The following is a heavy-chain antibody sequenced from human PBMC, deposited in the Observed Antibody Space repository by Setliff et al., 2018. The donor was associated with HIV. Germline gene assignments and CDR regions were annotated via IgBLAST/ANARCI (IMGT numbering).Heavy chain of an antibody. CDR3: GRDLDDFDY. V-gene: IGHV4-34*01. J-gene: IGHJ4*02. D-gene: IGHD1-1*01. CDR2: INHSGST. CDR1: GGSFSGYY. Sequence: SETLSLTCAVYGGSFSGYYWSWFRQPPGKGLEWIGEINHSGSTNYNPSLKSRVTISVDTSQNQFSLRLTSVAAADTAVYYCGRDLDDFDYWGQGTLVTVSS.